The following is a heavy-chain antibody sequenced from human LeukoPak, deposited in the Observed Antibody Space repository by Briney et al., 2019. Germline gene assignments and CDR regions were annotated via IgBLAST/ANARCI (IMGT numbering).Heavy chain of an antibody. J-gene: IGHJ4*02. Sequence: SETLSLTCAVYGGSFSGYYWSWIRQPPGKGLEWIGEINHSGSTNYNPSLKSRVTISLDTSKNQFSLRLSSVTAADTAVYYCARAGTSGWCLDYWGQGTLVTVSS. D-gene: IGHD6-19*01. CDR2: INHSGST. CDR1: GGSFSGYY. V-gene: IGHV4-34*01. CDR3: ARAGTSGWCLDY.